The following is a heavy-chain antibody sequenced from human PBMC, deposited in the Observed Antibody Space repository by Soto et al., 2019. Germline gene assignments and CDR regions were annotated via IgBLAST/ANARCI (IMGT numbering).Heavy chain of an antibody. Sequence: SETLSLTCTVSGGSISSYYWSLIRQPPGKGLEWIGYIYYSGSTNYNPTLKSRVTISVDTSKNQFSLKLRSVTAADTAVYYCARLYCSSTSCYGGWFDPWGQGTLVTVSS. D-gene: IGHD2-2*01. CDR3: ARLYCSSTSCYGGWFDP. J-gene: IGHJ5*02. CDR1: GGSISSYY. V-gene: IGHV4-59*01. CDR2: IYYSGST.